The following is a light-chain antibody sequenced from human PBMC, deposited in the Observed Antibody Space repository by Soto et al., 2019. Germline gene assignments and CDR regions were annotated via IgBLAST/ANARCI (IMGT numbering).Light chain of an antibody. CDR1: SGDVGAYNY. CDR2: DVS. J-gene: IGLJ1*01. CDR3: RSYTSTSTRV. Sequence: QSALTQPASVSGSPGQSITISCTGTSGDVGAYNYVSWYQQHPGKAPKLMIYDVSNRPSGVSNRFSGSKSGNTASLTISGLQHEDEADYYCRSYTSTSTRVFGTGTKLTVL. V-gene: IGLV2-14*01.